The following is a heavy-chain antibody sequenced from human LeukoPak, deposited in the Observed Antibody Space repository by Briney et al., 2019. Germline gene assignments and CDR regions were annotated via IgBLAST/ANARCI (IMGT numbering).Heavy chain of an antibody. CDR1: GGSFSVYY. Sequence: KPSETLSLTCAVYGGSFSVYYWSWIRQPPGKGLEWIGEINHSGSTNYNPSLKSRVTISVDTSKNQFSLKLSSVTAADTAVYYCARVVLRFLGPPRHGMDVWGQGTTVTVSS. CDR2: INHSGST. CDR3: ARVVLRFLGPPRHGMDV. J-gene: IGHJ6*02. D-gene: IGHD3-3*01. V-gene: IGHV4-34*01.